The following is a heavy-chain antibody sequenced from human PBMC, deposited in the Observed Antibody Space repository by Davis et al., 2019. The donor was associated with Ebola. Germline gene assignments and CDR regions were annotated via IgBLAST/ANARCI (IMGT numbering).Heavy chain of an antibody. D-gene: IGHD3-10*01. J-gene: IGHJ4*02. CDR2: ISGSGGST. CDR1: ALTLSSHA. V-gene: IGHV3-23*01. CDR3: AKDGYYYGSGSYYLLLDY. Sequence: GGSLRPSCPPSALTLSSHASSWVRQAPGKGLEWVSDISGSGGSTYYADAVKGRFTISRDNSKNTLYLQMNSLRAEDTAVYYCAKDGYYYGSGSYYLLLDYWGQGTLVTVSS.